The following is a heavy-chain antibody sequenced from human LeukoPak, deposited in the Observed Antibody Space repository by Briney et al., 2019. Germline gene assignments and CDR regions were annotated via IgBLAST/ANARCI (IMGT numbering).Heavy chain of an antibody. D-gene: IGHD2-2*01. CDR2: ISYDGRNM. CDR3: AKDLAQPNLNYNYYGMDV. J-gene: IGHJ6*02. Sequence: GRSLRLSCAASGITFSRSGFHWVRQAPGKGLEWVAVISYDGRNMNYADSVKGRFTISRDNAKNTLILQMNSLRGEDTAVYFCAKDLAQPNLNYNYYGMDVWGQGTTVTVSS. V-gene: IGHV3-30*18. CDR1: GITFSRSG.